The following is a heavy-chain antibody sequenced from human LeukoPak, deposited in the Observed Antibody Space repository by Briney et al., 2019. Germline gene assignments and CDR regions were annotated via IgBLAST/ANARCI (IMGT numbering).Heavy chain of an antibody. CDR3: AKPYYGDSRTQSDY. V-gene: IGHV3-13*01. CDR2: IGTAGDT. D-gene: IGHD4-17*01. J-gene: IGHJ4*02. Sequence: GGSLRLSCVGSGFTLSTYDMHWVRQGTGKGLEWVSGIGTAGDTYYPASVKGRFTISRDNSKNTLYLQMNSLRAEDTAVYYCAKPYYGDSRTQSDYWGQGTLVTVSS. CDR1: GFTLSTYD.